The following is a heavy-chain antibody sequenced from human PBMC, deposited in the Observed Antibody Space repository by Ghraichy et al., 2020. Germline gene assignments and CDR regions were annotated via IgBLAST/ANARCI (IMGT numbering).Heavy chain of an antibody. J-gene: IGHJ4*02. V-gene: IGHV3-23*01. CDR3: GKEWFSD. CDR2: ITSGGGST. D-gene: IGHD3-10*01. CDR1: RFPFRTYS. Sequence: GGSLRLSCVASRFPFRTYSMGWVRQTPGRGLEWVSSITSGGGSTYYADSVKGRFTVSRDNSKNTLFLQINSLRVEDTAIYYCGKEWFSDWGQGTLVTVSS.